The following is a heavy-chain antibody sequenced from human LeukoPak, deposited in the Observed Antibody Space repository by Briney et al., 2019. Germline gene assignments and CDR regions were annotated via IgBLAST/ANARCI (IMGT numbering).Heavy chain of an antibody. CDR3: VKGSQWLLDS. CDR2: ISSGSSTI. V-gene: IGHV3-48*04. CDR1: GFTFSSFS. D-gene: IGHD6-19*01. Sequence: GGSLRLSCAASGFTFSSFSMNWVRQAPGKGLEWVSYISSGSSTIYYADSVKGRFTISRDNSKNSLYLQMNSLRTEDTALYYCVKGSQWLLDSWGQGTLVIVSS. J-gene: IGHJ4*02.